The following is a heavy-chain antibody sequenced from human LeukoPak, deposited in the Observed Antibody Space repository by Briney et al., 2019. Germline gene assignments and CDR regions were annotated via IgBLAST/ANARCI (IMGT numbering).Heavy chain of an antibody. CDR3: ARQYCSSTSCYNDYYYMDV. CDR1: GYTFANFW. CDR2: IYPGDSDT. Sequence: GESLKISCKASGYTFANFWIGWVRRMPGKGLEWMGTIYPGDSDTRYSPSFQGQVTISADKSISTAYLQWSSLKASDTAMYYCARQYCSSTSCYNDYYYMDVWGKGTTVTVSS. J-gene: IGHJ6*03. V-gene: IGHV5-51*01. D-gene: IGHD2-2*02.